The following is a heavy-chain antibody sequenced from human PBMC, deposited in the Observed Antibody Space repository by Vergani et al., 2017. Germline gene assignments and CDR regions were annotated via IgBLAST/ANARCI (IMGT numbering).Heavy chain of an antibody. CDR1: GFTSSYYG. CDR3: ARDRQQWLEPVLDY. V-gene: IGHV3-7*01. D-gene: IGHD6-19*01. J-gene: IGHJ4*02. Sequence: VHLVESGGGVVQPGRSLRLSCVVSGFTSSYYGMHWVRQAPGKGLEWVANIKQDGSEKYYVDSVKGRFTISRDNAKNSLYLQMNSLRAEDTAVYYCARDRQQWLEPVLDYWGQGTLVTVSS. CDR2: IKQDGSEK.